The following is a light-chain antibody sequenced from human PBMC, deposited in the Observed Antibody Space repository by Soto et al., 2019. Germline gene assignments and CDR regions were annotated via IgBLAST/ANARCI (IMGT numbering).Light chain of an antibody. J-gene: IGKJ1*01. Sequence: EIVMTQSPATLSVSPGEGVALSGRAGQSVRINLSWYQQKPGQAPRLLIYGASTRATGIPARFSGSGSGTEFTLSISSLQSEDFAVYYCQQYYNWPRTFGQGTKVDIK. CDR3: QQYYNWPRT. CDR2: GAS. CDR1: QSVRIN. V-gene: IGKV3-15*01.